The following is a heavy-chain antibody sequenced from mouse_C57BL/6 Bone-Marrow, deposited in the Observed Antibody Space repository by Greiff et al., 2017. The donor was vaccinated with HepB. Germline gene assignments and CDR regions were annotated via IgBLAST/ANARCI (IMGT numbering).Heavy chain of an antibody. CDR1: GYTFTTYP. CDR2: FHPYNDDT. V-gene: IGHV1-47*01. Sequence: VKLMESGAELVKPGASVKMSCKASGYTFTTYPIEWMKQNHGKSLEWIGNFHPYNDDTKYNEKFKGKATLTVEKSSSTFYLELSRLTSDDSAVYYCARRGGRYYAMDYWGQGTSVTVSS. J-gene: IGHJ4*01. D-gene: IGHD1-1*01. CDR3: ARRGGRYYAMDY.